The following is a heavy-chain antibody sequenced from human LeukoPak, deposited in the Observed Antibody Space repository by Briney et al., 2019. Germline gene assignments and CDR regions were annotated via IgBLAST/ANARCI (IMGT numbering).Heavy chain of an antibody. Sequence: GGSLRLSCAASGFTFSSYAMHWVRQAPGKGLEWVAVISYDGSNKYYADSVKGRFTISRDNSKNTLYLQMNSLRAEDTAVYYCARDTPLGHDAFDIWGQGTMVTVSS. J-gene: IGHJ3*02. D-gene: IGHD7-27*01. V-gene: IGHV3-30*14. CDR3: ARDTPLGHDAFDI. CDR1: GFTFSSYA. CDR2: ISYDGSNK.